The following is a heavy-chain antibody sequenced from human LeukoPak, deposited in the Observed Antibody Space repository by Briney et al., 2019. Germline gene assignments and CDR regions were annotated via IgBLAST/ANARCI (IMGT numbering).Heavy chain of an antibody. Sequence: SETLSLTCTVSGGSISSGSYSWSWIRQPAGKGLEWIGRIYTSGSTNYNPSLKSRVTISVDTSKNQFSLKLSSVTAADTAVYYCARETFVVVPAGPAYYYYMDVWGKGTTVTVSS. CDR1: GGSISSGSYS. V-gene: IGHV4-61*02. J-gene: IGHJ6*03. D-gene: IGHD2-2*01. CDR3: ARETFVVVPAGPAYYYYMDV. CDR2: IYTSGST.